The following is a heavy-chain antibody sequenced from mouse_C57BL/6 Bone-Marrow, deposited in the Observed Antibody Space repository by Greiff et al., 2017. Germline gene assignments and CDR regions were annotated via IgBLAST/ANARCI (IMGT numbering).Heavy chain of an antibody. D-gene: IGHD2-2*01. CDR3: ARWDVYDPAWFAY. Sequence: VQRVESGAELARPGASVKLSCKASGYTFTSYGISWVKQRTGQGLEWIGEIYPRSGNTYYNEKFKGKATLTADKSSSTAYMELRSLTSEDSAVYFCARWDVYDPAWFAYWGQGTLVTVSA. V-gene: IGHV1-81*01. CDR1: GYTFTSYG. J-gene: IGHJ3*01. CDR2: IYPRSGNT.